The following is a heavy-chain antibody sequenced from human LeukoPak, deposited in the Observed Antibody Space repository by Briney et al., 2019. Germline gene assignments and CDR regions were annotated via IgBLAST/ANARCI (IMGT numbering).Heavy chain of an antibody. D-gene: IGHD5-18*01. J-gene: IGHJ6*03. CDR3: ARDARGYSYGLRWYYYYMDV. V-gene: IGHV1-46*01. CDR2: INPSGGST. CDR1: GYTFTSYY. Sequence: ASVKVSCKASGYTFTSYYMHWVRQAPGQGLEWMEIINPSGGSTSYAQKFQGRVTMTRDTSTSTVYMELSSLRSEDTAVYYCARDARGYSYGLRWYYYYMDVWGKGTTVTVSS.